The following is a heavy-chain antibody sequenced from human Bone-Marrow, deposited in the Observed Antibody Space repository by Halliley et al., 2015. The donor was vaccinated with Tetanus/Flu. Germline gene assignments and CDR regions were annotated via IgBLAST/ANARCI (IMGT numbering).Heavy chain of an antibody. CDR2: IDPSDSYI. J-gene: IGHJ4*02. CDR3: ARHEIEVAPLDF. V-gene: IGHV5-10-1*01. Sequence: MQLVQSGAEVKRPGESLRISCKGSEYSFSNYWITWVRQMPGKGLQWMGRIDPSDSYIKYSPSFRGHVTISADTSISTAYLHWSSLKASDTAMYYCARHEIEVAPLDFWGQGTLVTVAS. CDR1: EYSFSNYW. D-gene: IGHD5-12*01.